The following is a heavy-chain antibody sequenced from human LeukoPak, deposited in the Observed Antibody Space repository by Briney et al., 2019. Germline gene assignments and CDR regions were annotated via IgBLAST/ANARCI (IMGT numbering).Heavy chain of an antibody. CDR3: ARRPGN. Sequence: GGSLRLSCAASGFTFSSYAMSWVRQAPGKGLEWVSAISGSGGSTYYADSVKGRFTISRDSSKNTLFLQMNDLTVEDTARYYCARRPGNWGQGILVTVSS. CDR1: GFTFSSYA. J-gene: IGHJ4*02. D-gene: IGHD1-14*01. V-gene: IGHV3-23*01. CDR2: ISGSGGST.